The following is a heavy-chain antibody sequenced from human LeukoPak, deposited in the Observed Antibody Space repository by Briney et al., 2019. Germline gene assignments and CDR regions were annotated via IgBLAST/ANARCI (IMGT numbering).Heavy chain of an antibody. D-gene: IGHD3-22*01. CDR2: ISAYNGNT. Sequence: ASVKVSCKASGYTFTSYGISWVRQAPGQGLEWMGWISAYNGNTNYAQKLQGRVTMTTDTSTSTAYMELRSLRSDDTAVYYCARDNYYDSSGYYDYWGRGTLVTVSS. CDR1: GYTFTSYG. J-gene: IGHJ4*02. CDR3: ARDNYYDSSGYYDY. V-gene: IGHV1-18*01.